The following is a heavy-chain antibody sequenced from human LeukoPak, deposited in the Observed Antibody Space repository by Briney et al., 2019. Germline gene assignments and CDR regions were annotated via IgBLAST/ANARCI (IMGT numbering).Heavy chain of an antibody. V-gene: IGHV4-59*01. CDR3: ARVAAAVCFDY. CDR2: IYYSGST. CDR1: GGSISSYY. Sequence: PSETLSLTCTVSGGSISSYYWSWIRQPPGKGLEWIGYIYYSGSTNYNPSLKSRVTISVDTSKNQFSLKLSSVTAADTAVYYCARVAAAVCFDYWGQGTLVTVSS. J-gene: IGHJ4*02. D-gene: IGHD6-19*01.